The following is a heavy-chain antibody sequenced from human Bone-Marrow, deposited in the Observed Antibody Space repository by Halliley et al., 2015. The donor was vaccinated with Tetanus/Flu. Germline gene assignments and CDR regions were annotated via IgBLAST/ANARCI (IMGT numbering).Heavy chain of an antibody. CDR1: GFTFSDYT. V-gene: IGHV3-21*01. Sequence: SLRLSCAGSGFTFSDYTLNWVRQAPGKGLEWVSSVSSSGYYIYYADSVNGRFTISRDNAKNSVYLQMNNLRADDTAVYYCARVKTPEGAYFSYYGMDVWGQGTAVTVSS. CDR3: ARVKTPEGAYFSYYGMDV. CDR2: VSSSGYYI. J-gene: IGHJ6*02.